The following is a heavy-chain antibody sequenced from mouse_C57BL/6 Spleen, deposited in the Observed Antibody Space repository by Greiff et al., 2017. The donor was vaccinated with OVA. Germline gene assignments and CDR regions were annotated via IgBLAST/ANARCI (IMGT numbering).Heavy chain of an antibody. V-gene: IGHV1-81*01. CDR3: ARGGITTVVATSDY. J-gene: IGHJ2*01. Sequence: QVQLKESGAELARPGASVKLSCKASGYTFTSYGISWVKQRTGQGLEWIGEIYPRSGNTYYNEKFKGKATLTADKSSSTAYMELRSLTSEDSAVYFCARGGITTVVATSDYWGQGTTLTVSS. D-gene: IGHD1-1*01. CDR2: IYPRSGNT. CDR1: GYTFTSYG.